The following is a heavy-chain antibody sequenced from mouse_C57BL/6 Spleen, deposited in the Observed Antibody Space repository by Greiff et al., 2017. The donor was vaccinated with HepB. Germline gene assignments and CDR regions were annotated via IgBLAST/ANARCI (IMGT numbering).Heavy chain of an antibody. CDR1: GYTFTSYW. Sequence: QVQLQQPGAELVKPGASVKLSCKASGYTFTSYWMHWVKQRPGQGLEWIGMIHPNSGSTNYNEKFKSKATLTVDKSSSTAYMQLSSLTSEDSAVYYCAAYSIYFSYAMDYWGQGTSVTVSS. CDR3: AAYSIYFSYAMDY. J-gene: IGHJ4*01. D-gene: IGHD2-5*01. CDR2: IHPNSGST. V-gene: IGHV1-64*01.